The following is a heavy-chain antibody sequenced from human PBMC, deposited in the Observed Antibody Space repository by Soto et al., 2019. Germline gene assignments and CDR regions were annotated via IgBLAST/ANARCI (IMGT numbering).Heavy chain of an antibody. Sequence: EVQLVECGGGLVQPGGSLRLSCAASGFTFSSYSMNWVRQAPGKGLEWVSYISSSSSTIYYADSVKGRFTISRDNAKNSLYLQMNSLRAEDTAVYYCARDSGYSYGPLDYWGQGTLVTVSS. CDR3: ARDSGYSYGPLDY. V-gene: IGHV3-48*01. D-gene: IGHD5-18*01. J-gene: IGHJ4*02. CDR2: ISSSSSTI. CDR1: GFTFSSYS.